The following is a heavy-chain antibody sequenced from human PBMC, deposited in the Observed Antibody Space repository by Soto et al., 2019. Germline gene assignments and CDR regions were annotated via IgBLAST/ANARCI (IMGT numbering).Heavy chain of an antibody. CDR3: ARDNHPHVNPKYYYDSSGYWPYYYYGRDV. CDR2: IIPIFGTA. J-gene: IGHJ6*02. CDR1: GGTFSSYA. Sequence: ASVKVSCKASGGTFSSYAISWVRQAPGQGLEWMGGIIPIFGTANYAQKFQGRVTITADESTSTAYMELSSLRSEDTAVYYCARDNHPHVNPKYYYDSSGYWPYYYYGRDVWGQGTTVTVSS. D-gene: IGHD3-22*01. V-gene: IGHV1-69*13.